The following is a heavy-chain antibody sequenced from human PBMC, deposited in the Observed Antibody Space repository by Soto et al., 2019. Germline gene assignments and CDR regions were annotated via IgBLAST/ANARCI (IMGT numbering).Heavy chain of an antibody. Sequence: EVQLLESGGGLVQPGGSLRLSCAASGFTFSSYAMSWVRQAPGKGLEWVSAISGSGGSTYYGDSVKGRFTISRDNSKNTLNLKMNSRRAEDTAVYYGAGTLYSYGTAYGGQGTLVTVSS. V-gene: IGHV3-23*01. J-gene: IGHJ4*02. CDR1: GFTFSSYA. CDR2: ISGSGGST. CDR3: AGTLYSYGTAY. D-gene: IGHD5-18*01.